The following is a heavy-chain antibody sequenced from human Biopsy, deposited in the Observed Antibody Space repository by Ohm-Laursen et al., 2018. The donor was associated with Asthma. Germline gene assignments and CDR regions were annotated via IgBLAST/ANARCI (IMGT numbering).Heavy chain of an antibody. Sequence: SSVKVSCKTSGYNFISFAIHWVRQAPGQRLEWMGWVNTGNGDTKYPQKFQGRVTITRDTSASTAYMELRSLRSEDTATYYCARTYYDFLTGQVKDVFGVWGQGTMVTVSS. V-gene: IGHV1-3*04. CDR3: ARTYYDFLTGQVKDVFGV. J-gene: IGHJ3*01. CDR2: VNTGNGDT. CDR1: GYNFISFA. D-gene: IGHD3-9*01.